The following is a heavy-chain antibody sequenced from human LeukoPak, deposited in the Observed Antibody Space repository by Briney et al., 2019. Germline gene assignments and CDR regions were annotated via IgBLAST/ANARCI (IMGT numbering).Heavy chain of an antibody. CDR3: ARGPVTTGYFAY. Sequence: SETLSLTCTVSGASITTSYWSWIRQPPGKGLEWIWYIYYSGGTNYNPSLKSRVTISVDTSKHQFSLKLSSVTAADTAVYFCARGPVTTGYFAYWGQGTLVTVSS. D-gene: IGHD4-17*01. CDR1: GASITTSY. J-gene: IGHJ4*02. V-gene: IGHV4-59*01. CDR2: IYYSGGT.